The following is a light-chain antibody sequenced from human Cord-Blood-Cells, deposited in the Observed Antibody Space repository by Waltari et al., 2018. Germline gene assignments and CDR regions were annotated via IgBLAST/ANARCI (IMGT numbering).Light chain of an antibody. J-gene: IGLJ1*01. CDR2: DVS. CDR1: SSDVGGYNF. V-gene: IGLV2-14*01. CDR3: SSYTSSSTYV. Sequence: QSALTQPASVSGSPAQSTTISCTGTSSDVGGYNFVSWYQQHPGKAPKLMIYDVSNRPSGVSNRFSGSKSGNTASLTISGLQAEDEADYYCSSYTSSSTYVFGTGTKVTVL.